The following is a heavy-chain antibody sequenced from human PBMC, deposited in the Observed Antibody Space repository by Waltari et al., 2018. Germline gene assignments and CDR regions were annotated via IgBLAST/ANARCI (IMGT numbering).Heavy chain of an antibody. J-gene: IGHJ1*01. Sequence: QLQLQESGPGLVKRSETLSLTCTVSGGSISSNYNWGWIRQPPGKGLEWMGNMQYRGSTFYNPSLKSRVTISLDTWSNQFSLRLSSVGAADTAVYFCGRIAFGDDGGYFQHWGQGTLVTVSS. CDR2: MQYRGST. D-gene: IGHD4-17*01. CDR3: GRIAFGDDGGYFQH. CDR1: GGSISSNYN. V-gene: IGHV4-39*01.